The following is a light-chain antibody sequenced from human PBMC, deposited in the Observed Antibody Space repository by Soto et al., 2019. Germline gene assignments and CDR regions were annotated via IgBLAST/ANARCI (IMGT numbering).Light chain of an antibody. J-gene: IGKJ1*01. CDR1: QSVSSN. Sequence: EIVMTQSPATLSVSPGERATLSCRASQSVSSNLAWYQQKPGQAPRLLIYGASTRATGIPARFSGSGSGTEFTLTISSLQPDDFANYYWQQYNTFWTFGQGTKVDIK. CDR2: GAS. CDR3: QQYNTFWT. V-gene: IGKV3-15*01.